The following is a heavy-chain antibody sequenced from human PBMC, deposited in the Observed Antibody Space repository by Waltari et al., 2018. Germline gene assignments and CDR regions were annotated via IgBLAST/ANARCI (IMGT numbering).Heavy chain of an antibody. CDR2: IIPIFGTA. V-gene: IGHV1-69*01. J-gene: IGHJ6*02. CDR3: ARYDSSSWNGMDV. D-gene: IGHD6-6*01. Sequence: QVQLVQSGAEVKTPVSSVTVSCQASGGTFSSYAIRWVRQAPGQGLEWMGGIIPIFGTANYAQKFQGRVTITADESTSTAYMELSSLRSENTAVYYCARYDSSSWNGMDVWGQGTTVTVSS. CDR1: GGTFSSYA.